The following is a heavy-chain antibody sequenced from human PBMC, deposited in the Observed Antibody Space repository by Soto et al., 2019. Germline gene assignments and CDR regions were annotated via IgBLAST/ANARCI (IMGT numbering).Heavy chain of an antibody. CDR3: AKTYYDILTGSAPDY. D-gene: IGHD3-9*01. V-gene: IGHV3-23*01. CDR2: INNNGDSA. J-gene: IGHJ4*02. CDR1: GFTFSSYA. Sequence: GGSLRLSCAASGFTFSSYAMSWVRQAPGKGLEWVSGINNNGDSAYYADSVKGRFTISRDNSKNTLYLQMNSLRAEDTAVYYCAKTYYDILTGSAPDYWGQGTLVTVSS.